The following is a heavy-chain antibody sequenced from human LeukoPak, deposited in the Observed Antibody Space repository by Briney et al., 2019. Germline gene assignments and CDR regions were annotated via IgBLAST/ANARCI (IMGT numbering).Heavy chain of an antibody. Sequence: SQTLSLTCAISGDSVSRNNVAWNWIRQSPSRGLEWLGRTYYRSKWYNDYAGSVKSRITINPDTSENQFSLQLNSVTPEDTAVYYCAIGRAYYDSEGVYHYYMDVWGKGTPVTVSS. CDR3: AIGRAYYDSEGVYHYYMDV. J-gene: IGHJ6*03. CDR2: TYYRSKWYN. D-gene: IGHD3-22*01. V-gene: IGHV6-1*01. CDR1: GDSVSRNNVA.